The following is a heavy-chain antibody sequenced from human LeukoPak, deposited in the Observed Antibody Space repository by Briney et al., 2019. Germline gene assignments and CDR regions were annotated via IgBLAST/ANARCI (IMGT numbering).Heavy chain of an antibody. J-gene: IGHJ3*02. Sequence: GASVKVSCKASGYTFTSYYMHWVRQAPGQGLEWMGIINPSGGSTSYAQKFQGRVTMTRDMSTSTVYMELSSLRSEDTAVYYCATLLSGSYGVDAFDIWGQGTMVTVSS. CDR1: GYTFTSYY. V-gene: IGHV1-46*01. D-gene: IGHD1-26*01. CDR3: ATLLSGSYGVDAFDI. CDR2: INPSGGST.